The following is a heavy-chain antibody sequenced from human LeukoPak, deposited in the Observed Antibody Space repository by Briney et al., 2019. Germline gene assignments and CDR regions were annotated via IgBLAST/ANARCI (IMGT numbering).Heavy chain of an antibody. V-gene: IGHV6-1*01. CDR1: GDSISINSAC. D-gene: IGHD6-19*01. CDR2: TYYMSRWYD. Sequence: SQTLSLTCVISGDSISINSACWDWIRQSPSTGLECLGRTYYMSRWYDDYADSVRSRITINPDTSKNEFSLHLTSVTPDDTAMYYCARTSGYSSLAFWGQGTPVTVSS. J-gene: IGHJ4*02. CDR3: ARTSGYSSLAF.